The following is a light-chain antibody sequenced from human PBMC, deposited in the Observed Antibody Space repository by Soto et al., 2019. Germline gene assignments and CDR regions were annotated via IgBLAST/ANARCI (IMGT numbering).Light chain of an antibody. CDR1: QSVGSL. V-gene: IGKV3-11*01. Sequence: EIVLTQSPATLSLSPGEGATLSCRASQSVGSLLAWYQQKPGQAPRLVIYDASNRATGIPARFSGSGSGTDFTLTISSLGPEDFAVYYCQQRSNWPITFGKGTRLEIK. J-gene: IGKJ5*01. CDR3: QQRSNWPIT. CDR2: DAS.